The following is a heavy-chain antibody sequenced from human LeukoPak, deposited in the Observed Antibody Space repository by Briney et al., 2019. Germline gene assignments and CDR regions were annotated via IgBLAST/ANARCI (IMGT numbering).Heavy chain of an antibody. V-gene: IGHV3-74*01. Sequence: PGGSLRLPCAASGFTFSDYWVHWVRQAPGKGLVWVSRINTDGSFTRYADSVQGRFTISRDTAKNTLFLQMNSLRAEDTAVYYCAREAKVGGALQYWGQGILVTVSS. CDR1: GFTFSDYW. J-gene: IGHJ4*02. CDR2: INTDGSFT. D-gene: IGHD1-26*01. CDR3: AREAKVGGALQY.